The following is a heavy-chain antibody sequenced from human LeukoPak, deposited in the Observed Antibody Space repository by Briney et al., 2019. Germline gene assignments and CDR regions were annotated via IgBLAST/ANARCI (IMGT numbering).Heavy chain of an antibody. Sequence: PGGSLRLSCAASGFTFSSYAMSWVRQAPGKGLEWVSAISGSGGSTYYADSLKGRFTISRDNSKNPLYLQMNSLRAEDTAVHYCARWHSWSQLDYWGQGTLVTVSS. CDR3: ARWHSWSQLDY. D-gene: IGHD6-13*01. CDR1: GFTFSSYA. J-gene: IGHJ4*02. CDR2: ISGSGGST. V-gene: IGHV3-23*01.